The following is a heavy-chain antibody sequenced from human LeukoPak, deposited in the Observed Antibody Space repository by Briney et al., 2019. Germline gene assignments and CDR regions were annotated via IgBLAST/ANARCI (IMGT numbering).Heavy chain of an antibody. V-gene: IGHV3-21*01. Sequence: GGSLRLSCAASGSTFSSYSMNWVRQAPGKGLEWVSSISSSSSCIYYADSVKGRFTISRDNAKNSLYLQMNSLRAEDTAVYYCAGDRGYRRFATFDYWGQGTLVTVSS. CDR3: AGDRGYRRFATFDY. CDR1: GSTFSSYS. CDR2: ISSSSSCI. J-gene: IGHJ4*02. D-gene: IGHD5-12*01.